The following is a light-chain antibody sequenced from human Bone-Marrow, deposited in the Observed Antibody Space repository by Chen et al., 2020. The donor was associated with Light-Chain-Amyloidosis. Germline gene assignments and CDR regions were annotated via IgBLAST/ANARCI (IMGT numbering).Light chain of an antibody. CDR1: SSDVGGYNY. V-gene: IGLV2-14*01. J-gene: IGLJ2*01. CDR3: SSYTXSSTLGVV. Sequence: QSALXQPASVSGYPGQSITISCTGTSSDVGGYNYVSWYQQHPGKAPKLMIYDVSNRPSRVSNXXSGSKSGNTASLTISGLQAEDEADYYCSSYTXSSTLGVVFGGGTKLTVL. CDR2: DVS.